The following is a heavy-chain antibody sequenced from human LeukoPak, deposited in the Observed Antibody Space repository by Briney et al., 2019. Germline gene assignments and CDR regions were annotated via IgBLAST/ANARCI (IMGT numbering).Heavy chain of an antibody. Sequence: SQTLSLTCTVSGGSISSGSYYWSWIRQPAGKGLEWIGRIYISGSTNYNPSLKSRVTISVDTSKNQFSLKLSSVTAADTAVYYCAREHCSSTSCYTNEGFDYWGRGTLVTVSS. D-gene: IGHD2-2*02. CDR1: GGSISSGSYY. J-gene: IGHJ4*02. CDR3: AREHCSSTSCYTNEGFDY. CDR2: IYISGST. V-gene: IGHV4-61*02.